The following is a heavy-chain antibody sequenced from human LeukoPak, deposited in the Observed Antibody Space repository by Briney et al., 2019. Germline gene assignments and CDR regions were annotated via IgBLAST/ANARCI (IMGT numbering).Heavy chain of an antibody. D-gene: IGHD5-12*01. CDR3: ARDHGLYSGYDGHFDY. J-gene: IGHJ4*02. CDR2: ISSSGSTI. CDR1: GFTFSDYY. Sequence: IPGGSLRLSCAASGFTFSDYYMSWIRQAPGKGLEWVSYISSSGSTIYYADSVKGRFTISRDNAKNSLYLQMNSLRAKDTAVYYCARDHGLYSGYDGHFDYWGQGTLVTVSS. V-gene: IGHV3-11*04.